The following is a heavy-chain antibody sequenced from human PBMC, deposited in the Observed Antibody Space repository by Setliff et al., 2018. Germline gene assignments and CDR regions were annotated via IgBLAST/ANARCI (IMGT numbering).Heavy chain of an antibody. CDR3: ARGRGISMIVVVTHDAFDI. V-gene: IGHV4-38-2*01. J-gene: IGHJ3*02. CDR1: GYSISSGYY. Sequence: SETLSLTCGVSGYSISSGYYWGWIRQPPGKGLEWIGSIYRTGTTHYNPSLKSRVTMSVDTSKNQFSLKLSSVTAADTAVYYCARGRGISMIVVVTHDAFDIWGQGTMVTVSS. D-gene: IGHD3-22*01. CDR2: IYRTGTT.